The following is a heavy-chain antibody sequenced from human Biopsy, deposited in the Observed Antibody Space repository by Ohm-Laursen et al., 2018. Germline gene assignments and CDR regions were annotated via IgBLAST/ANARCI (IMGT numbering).Heavy chain of an antibody. Sequence: TLSLTCCVSGASVKTSGYFWAWIRQRPGKGLEWIGYISYKERTHYNPSLTSRLAISFDTSNNRISLQLRSVSVADTAVYYCVREPKTGTAEAWYFDLWGRGSPVTVPS. V-gene: IGHV4-31*03. J-gene: IGHJ2*01. D-gene: IGHD3-9*01. CDR1: GASVKTSGYF. CDR2: ISYKERT. CDR3: VREPKTGTAEAWYFDL.